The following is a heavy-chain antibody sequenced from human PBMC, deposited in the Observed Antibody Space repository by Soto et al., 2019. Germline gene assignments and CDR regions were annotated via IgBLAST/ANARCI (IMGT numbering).Heavy chain of an antibody. Sequence: QMQLVESGGDLVKPGGSLRLSCDASGFTFGDYYMSWIRQVPGQGLEWIAFISSSGSDTKYSDSMRGRLTVSRDNGQNSLYLQMNSLRVDDTGVYYCARLRVGVNWYFDLWGRGTMVPVSA. J-gene: IGHJ2*01. V-gene: IGHV3-11*06. D-gene: IGHD1-26*01. CDR2: ISSSGSDT. CDR3: ARLRVGVNWYFDL. CDR1: GFTFGDYY.